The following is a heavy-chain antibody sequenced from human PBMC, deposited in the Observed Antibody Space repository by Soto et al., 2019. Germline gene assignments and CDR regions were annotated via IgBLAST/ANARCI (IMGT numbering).Heavy chain of an antibody. J-gene: IGHJ5*01. CDR2: IIPILGIA. CDR1: GGTFSSYT. Sequence: ASVKVSCKASGGTFSSYTISWARQAPGQGLEWMGRIIPILGIANYAQKFQGRVTITADKSTSTAYMELSSLTSEDSAVYYCARDRRKSYLWFDTWGQGTLVTVSS. V-gene: IGHV1-69*04. CDR3: ARDRRKSYLWFDT.